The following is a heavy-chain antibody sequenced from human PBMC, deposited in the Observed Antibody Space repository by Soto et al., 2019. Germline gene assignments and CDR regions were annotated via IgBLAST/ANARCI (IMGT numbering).Heavy chain of an antibody. D-gene: IGHD4-4*01. V-gene: IGHV3-30-3*01. J-gene: IGHJ2*01. CDR3: ARPLWRNDYNWGYFDL. Sequence: QVQLVESGGGVVQPGRSLRLSCAASGFTFSSYAMHWVRQAPGKGLEWVAVISYDGSNKDYADSVKGRFTISRDSSKNTLYLQMNSLRAEDTAVYYCARPLWRNDYNWGYFDLWGRGTLVTVSS. CDR2: ISYDGSNK. CDR1: GFTFSSYA.